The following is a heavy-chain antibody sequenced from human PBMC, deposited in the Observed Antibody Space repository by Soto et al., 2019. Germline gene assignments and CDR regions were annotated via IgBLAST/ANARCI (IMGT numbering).Heavy chain of an antibody. J-gene: IGHJ5*02. Sequence: ASVKVSCKASGYTFTSYYMHWVRQAPGQGLEWMGIINPSGGSTSYAQKFQGRVTMTRDTSTSTVYMELSSLRSEDTAVYYCAREVKEIAAAARNWFDPWGQGTLVTVSS. D-gene: IGHD6-13*01. V-gene: IGHV1-46*03. CDR2: INPSGGST. CDR1: GYTFTSYY. CDR3: AREVKEIAAAARNWFDP.